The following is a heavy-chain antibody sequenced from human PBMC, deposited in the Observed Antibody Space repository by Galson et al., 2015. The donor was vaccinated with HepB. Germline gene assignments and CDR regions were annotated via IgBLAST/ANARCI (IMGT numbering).Heavy chain of an antibody. V-gene: IGHV3-21*01. CDR2: ISSSSSYI. CDR3: ARDILVRGVVDY. J-gene: IGHJ4*02. CDR1: GFTFSSYS. Sequence: SLRLSCAASGFTFSSYSMNWVRQAPGKGLEWVSSISSSSSYIYYADSVKGRFTISRDNAKNSLYLQMNSLRAEDTAVYYCARDILVRGVVDYWGQGTLVTVSS. D-gene: IGHD2-8*02.